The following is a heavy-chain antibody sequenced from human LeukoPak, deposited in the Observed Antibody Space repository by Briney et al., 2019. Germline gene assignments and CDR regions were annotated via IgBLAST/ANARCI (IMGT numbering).Heavy chain of an antibody. CDR3: ARGRPYSSSPFDY. J-gene: IGHJ4*02. D-gene: IGHD6-6*01. Sequence: GESLKISCQGSGYNFPIYWIGWVRQMPGQGLEWMGIIYPDDSNTIYGPSFQGQVTISADKSISTAYLQWSSLKASDTAMYYCARGRPYSSSPFDYWGQGTLVTVSS. CDR1: GYNFPIYW. CDR2: IYPDDSNT. V-gene: IGHV5-51*01.